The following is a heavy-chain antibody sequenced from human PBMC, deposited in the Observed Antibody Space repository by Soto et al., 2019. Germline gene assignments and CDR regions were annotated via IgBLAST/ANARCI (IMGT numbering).Heavy chain of an antibody. Sequence: PGESLKISCKGSGYSFTSYWISWVRQMPGKGLEWMGRIDPSDSYTNYSPSFQGHVTISADKSISTAYLQWSSLKASDTAMYYCARSKRKRYAYYYYSMDVWGQGTRVTVSS. CDR3: ARSKRKRYAYYYYSMDV. J-gene: IGHJ6*02. CDR1: GYSFTSYW. CDR2: IDPSDSYT. V-gene: IGHV5-10-1*01. D-gene: IGHD3-9*01.